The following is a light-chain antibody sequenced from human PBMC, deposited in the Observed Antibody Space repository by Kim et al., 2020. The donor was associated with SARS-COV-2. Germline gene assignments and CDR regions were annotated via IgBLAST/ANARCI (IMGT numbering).Light chain of an antibody. J-gene: IGKJ1*01. CDR1: QSVSGS. CDR3: QQYESYSPT. V-gene: IGKV1-5*02. Sequence: ASVGDRVTIVCRASQSVSGSLAWYQQKPGKAPRLLISDASSLESGVPSRFSGSGSGTEFALTISSLQPDDFASYYFQQYESYSPTFGQGTKVDIK. CDR2: DAS.